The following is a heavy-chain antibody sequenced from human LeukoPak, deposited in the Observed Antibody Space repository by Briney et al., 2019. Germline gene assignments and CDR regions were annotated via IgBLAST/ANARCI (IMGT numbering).Heavy chain of an antibody. CDR3: ARVCRDGYLMDY. D-gene: IGHD5-24*01. CDR1: GGTFSSYA. Sequence: ASVKVSCKASGGTFSSYAISWVRQAPGQGLEWMGGIIPIFGTANYAQKFQGRVTITTDESTSTAYTELSSLRSEDTAVYYCARVCRDGYLMDYWGQGTLVTVSS. V-gene: IGHV1-69*05. J-gene: IGHJ4*02. CDR2: IIPIFGTA.